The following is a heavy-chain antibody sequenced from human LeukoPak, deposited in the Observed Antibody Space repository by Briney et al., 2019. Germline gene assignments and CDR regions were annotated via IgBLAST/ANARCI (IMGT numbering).Heavy chain of an antibody. Sequence: SETLSLTCTVSGGSISSYYWSWIRQPPGKGLEWIGYIYHSGGTNYNPSLKSRLTISVATSKNQFSLMLSSVTAADTAVYYCAREGYSGSDSNLWGQGTLVTVSS. CDR1: GGSISSYY. D-gene: IGHD5-12*01. CDR2: IYHSGGT. V-gene: IGHV4-59*01. CDR3: AREGYSGSDSNL. J-gene: IGHJ4*02.